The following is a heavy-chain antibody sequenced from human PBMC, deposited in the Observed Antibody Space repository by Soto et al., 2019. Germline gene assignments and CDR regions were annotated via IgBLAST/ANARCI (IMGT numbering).Heavy chain of an antibody. Sequence: QVQLVQSGPEVKKSGSSVKVSCKLSGGTFTSDIISWLRRAPGQGLEWMGRIIPILGTGNYAQKFQGRITIIEDKSTNTGYMELSSLTSEDTAIYYCARDEGSYNMGTFPFYYMDVWGHGATVTVSS. CDR3: ARDEGSYNMGTFPFYYMDV. D-gene: IGHD3-10*01. CDR2: IIPILGTG. CDR1: GGTFTSDI. V-gene: IGHV1-69*08. J-gene: IGHJ6*03.